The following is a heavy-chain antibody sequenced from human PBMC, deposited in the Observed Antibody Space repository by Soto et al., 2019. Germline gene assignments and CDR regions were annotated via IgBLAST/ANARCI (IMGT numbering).Heavy chain of an antibody. V-gene: IGHV3-23*01. D-gene: IGHD2-15*01. J-gene: IGHJ4*02. CDR3: AKDTVRGGGSVFDY. CDR1: GFTFSNSA. CDR2: IGGRGGST. Sequence: PGGSLRLACAASGFTFSNSAMSWVGQAPGKGLEWVPAIGGRGGSTYYADSVKGRFTISRDDSKNTLYMQMSSLRAEDTALYYCAKDTVRGGGSVFDYWGQGTLVTVSS.